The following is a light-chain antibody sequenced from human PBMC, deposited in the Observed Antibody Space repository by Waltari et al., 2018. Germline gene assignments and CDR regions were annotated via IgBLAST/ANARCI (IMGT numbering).Light chain of an antibody. CDR3: SSYAGSHVV. V-gene: IGLV2-8*01. CDR2: EVT. CDR1: SSDVGGYNY. Sequence: QSALTQPPSASGSPGQSVAISCTGPSSDVGGYNYVSWYQCHPGKPPKPIIYEVTKRPSGVPDRFSGSKSGNTASLTVSGLQAEDEADYYCSSYAGSHVVFGGGTKVTVL. J-gene: IGLJ2*01.